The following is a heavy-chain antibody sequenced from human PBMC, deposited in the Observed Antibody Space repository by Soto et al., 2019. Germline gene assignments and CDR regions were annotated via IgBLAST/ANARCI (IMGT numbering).Heavy chain of an antibody. V-gene: IGHV4-31*03. D-gene: IGHD1-26*01. CDR3: ARVRNRSGSYGRGYFDY. Sequence: TLSLTCTVSGGSISSGGYYWSWIRQHPGKGLEWIGYIYYSGSTYYNPSLKSRVTISVDTSKNQFSLKLSSVTAADTAVYYCARVRNRSGSYGRGYFDYWGQGTLVTVSS. J-gene: IGHJ4*02. CDR1: GGSISSGGYY. CDR2: IYYSGST.